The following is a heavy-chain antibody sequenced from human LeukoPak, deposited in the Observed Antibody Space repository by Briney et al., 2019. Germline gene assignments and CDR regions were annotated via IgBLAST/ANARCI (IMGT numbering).Heavy chain of an antibody. CDR1: GFTFSSYW. CDR3: ARDNGYYDFWSGYDRYFDY. V-gene: IGHV3-7*05. J-gene: IGHJ4*02. CDR2: IKQDGREK. Sequence: GGPLRLSCAPSGFTFSSYWMSWVRHPPGKGREWVANIKQDGREKHYLASVKGRFTISRDNAKKSLYLKINSLRAEDTAVYYCARDNGYYDFWSGYDRYFDYWGQGTLVTVSS. D-gene: IGHD3-3*01.